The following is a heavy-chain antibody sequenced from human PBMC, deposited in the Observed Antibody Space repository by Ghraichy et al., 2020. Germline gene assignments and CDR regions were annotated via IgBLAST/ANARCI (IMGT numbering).Heavy chain of an antibody. CDR1: GYTFTSYG. CDR3: ARDYDYGGNPNPFDY. D-gene: IGHD4-23*01. CDR2: ISAYNGNT. J-gene: IGHJ4*02. Sequence: ASVKVSCKASGYTFTSYGISWVRQAPGQGLEWMGWISAYNGNTNYAQKLQGRVTMTTDTSTSTAYMELRSLRSDDTAVYYCARDYDYGGNPNPFDYWGQGTLVTVSS. V-gene: IGHV1-18*01.